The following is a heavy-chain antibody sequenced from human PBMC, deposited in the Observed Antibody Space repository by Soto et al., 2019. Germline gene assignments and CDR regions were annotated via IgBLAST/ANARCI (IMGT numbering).Heavy chain of an antibody. CDR2: INPSGGST. CDR3: ARGELRGYFHQ. D-gene: IGHD1-26*01. Sequence: ASVKVSCKASGYTFTNYFIHWVRQAPGQGLEWMGIINPSGGSTSYAQKFQGRVTMTRDTSTSTAYMELSSLRSEDTAVYYCARGELRGYFHQWGQGTLVTVSS. J-gene: IGHJ1*01. CDR1: GYTFTNYF. V-gene: IGHV1-46*01.